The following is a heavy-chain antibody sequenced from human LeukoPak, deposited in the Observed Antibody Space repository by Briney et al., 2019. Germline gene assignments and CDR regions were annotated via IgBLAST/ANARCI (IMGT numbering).Heavy chain of an antibody. CDR3: ARPLSGSSSWHGDAFDI. D-gene: IGHD6-13*01. CDR1: GGSISSSTYY. Sequence: SETLSLTCTVSGGSISSSTYYWGWIRQPPGKGLEWFGSIYYSGSTYYNASLKSRVTISADTSKNQFSLKRSSVTAADTAVYYCARPLSGSSSWHGDAFDIWGQGTMVTVSS. V-gene: IGHV4-39*01. J-gene: IGHJ3*02. CDR2: IYYSGST.